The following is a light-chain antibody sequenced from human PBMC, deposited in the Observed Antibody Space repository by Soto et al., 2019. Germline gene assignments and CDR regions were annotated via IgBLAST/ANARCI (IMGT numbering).Light chain of an antibody. J-gene: IGKJ1*01. CDR3: QQLHSYPRA. CDR1: QDISNY. Sequence: DIQLTQSPSFLSASVGDRVTITCRASQDISNYLAWYQQRPGKAPKLLIYAASTLQSGVPSRFSGSRSGTEFTLTINSLQPEDFATYYCQQLHSYPRAFGQGTKVEIK. CDR2: AAS. V-gene: IGKV1-9*01.